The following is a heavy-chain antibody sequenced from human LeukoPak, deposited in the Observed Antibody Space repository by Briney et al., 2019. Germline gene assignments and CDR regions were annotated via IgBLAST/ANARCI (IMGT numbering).Heavy chain of an antibody. J-gene: IGHJ4*02. CDR3: ARTVTTETTYYFDY. CDR2: ISSSGSTI. Sequence: GGSLRLSCAASGFTFSDYYMSWIRQAPGKGLEWVSYISSSGSTIYYADSVKGRFTISRDNAKNSLYLQMNSLRAEDTAVYYCARTVTTETTYYFDYWGQGTLVTVSS. D-gene: IGHD4-17*01. CDR1: GFTFSDYY. V-gene: IGHV3-11*04.